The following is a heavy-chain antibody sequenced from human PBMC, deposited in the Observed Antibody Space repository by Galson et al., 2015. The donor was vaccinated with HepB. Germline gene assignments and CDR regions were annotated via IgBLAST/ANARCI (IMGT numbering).Heavy chain of an antibody. J-gene: IGHJ6*02. Sequence: SLRLSCAASGFTFSDYYMSWIRQAPGKGLEWVSYISVSSGFTKYADSVMGRFTISRDNAKNSLYLQMNSLRAGDTAVYYCARESRPYGIGDLDGWGLGTTFTVSS. V-gene: IGHV3-11*05. CDR3: ARESRPYGIGDLDG. CDR1: GFTFSDYY. D-gene: IGHD3-10*01. CDR2: ISVSSGFT.